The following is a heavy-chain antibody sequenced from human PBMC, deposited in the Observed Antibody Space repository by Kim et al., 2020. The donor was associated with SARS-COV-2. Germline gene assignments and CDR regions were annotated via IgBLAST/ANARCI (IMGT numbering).Heavy chain of an antibody. V-gene: IGHV1-2*04. CDR3: AREVLVGSSSWYSFGMDV. Sequence: ASVKVSCKASVYTFIGYYMHWVRQAPGQGLEWMGWINPNSGGTNYAQKFQGWVTMTRDTSLSTAYMGLSRLRSDDTTVYYCAREVLVGSSSWYSFGMDVWGQGTTVNVSS. D-gene: IGHD6-13*01. CDR2: INPNSGGT. CDR1: VYTFIGYY. J-gene: IGHJ6*01.